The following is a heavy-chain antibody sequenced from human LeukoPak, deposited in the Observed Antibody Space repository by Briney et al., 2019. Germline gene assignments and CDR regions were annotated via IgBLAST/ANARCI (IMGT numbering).Heavy chain of an antibody. CDR2: ISAYNGNT. D-gene: IGHD1-26*01. V-gene: IGHV1-18*01. CDR3: ARVSSGSYWDTTCDY. J-gene: IGHJ4*02. Sequence: GAPVKLSCKAAGYTFTSYGISWVRQAPGQGLEWMGWISAYNGNTNYAQNLQGIVTMTTDTSTSTAYMELRSLRSDDTAVYYCARVSSGSYWDTTCDYWGQGTLVTVSS. CDR1: GYTFTSYG.